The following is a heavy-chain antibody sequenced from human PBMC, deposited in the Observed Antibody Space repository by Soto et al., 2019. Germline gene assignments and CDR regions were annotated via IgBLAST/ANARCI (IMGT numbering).Heavy chain of an antibody. Sequence: PSETLYLTCSVSGGSISSSSYYWGWIRQPPGKGLEWIGSVFYKGTAFYNPSLKSRVTISVDTSKNQFSLNLNSVTAEDTAVYHWLRNFSGWLNWFDPCGQLTLVPVSP. CDR3: LRNFSGWLNWFDP. V-gene: IGHV4-39*01. CDR2: VFYKGTA. CDR1: GGSISSSSYY. D-gene: IGHD6-19*01. J-gene: IGHJ5*02.